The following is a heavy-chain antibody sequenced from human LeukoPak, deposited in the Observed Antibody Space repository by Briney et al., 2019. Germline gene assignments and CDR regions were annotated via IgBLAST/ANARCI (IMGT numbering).Heavy chain of an antibody. D-gene: IGHD1-14*01. CDR2: ISPYNGNT. Sequence: GASVKVSCKASGYTFTSYGVSWVRQAPGQGLEWVGWISPYNGNTNYAQKLQGRVTMTTDTSTGTAYMELRSLRSDDTAVYYCARDRLSPGPDGNWFDPWGQGTLVTVSS. CDR3: ARDRLSPGPDGNWFDP. CDR1: GYTFTSYG. J-gene: IGHJ5*02. V-gene: IGHV1-18*01.